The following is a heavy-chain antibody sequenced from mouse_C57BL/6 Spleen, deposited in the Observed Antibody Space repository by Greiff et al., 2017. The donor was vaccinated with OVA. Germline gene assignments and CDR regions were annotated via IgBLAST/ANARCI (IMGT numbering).Heavy chain of an antibody. Sequence: EVKLMESGGGLVKPGGSLKLSCAASGFTFSSYAMSWVRQTPEKRLEWVATISDGGSYTYYPDNVKGRFTISRDNAKNNLYLQMSHLKSEDTAMYYCARDGPSAYWGQGTLVTVSA. CDR1: GFTFSSYA. CDR2: ISDGGSYT. V-gene: IGHV5-4*01. CDR3: ARDGPSAY. J-gene: IGHJ3*01.